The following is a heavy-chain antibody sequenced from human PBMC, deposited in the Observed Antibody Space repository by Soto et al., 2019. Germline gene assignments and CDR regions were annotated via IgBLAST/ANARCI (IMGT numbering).Heavy chain of an antibody. CDR2: INTKTGGT. J-gene: IGHJ5*02. V-gene: IGHV1-2*02. CDR3: ARVGPTGWFDP. Sequence: QVHLVQSGAEVRKPGASVKVSCKAPGYSFTDYYMHWLRQAPGQGLEWMGWINTKTGGTNYAQRVQGRVTMTGDTSINTAYMELSRLRSDDTAVYYCARVGPTGWFDPWGQGTVVTVSS. CDR1: GYSFTDYY.